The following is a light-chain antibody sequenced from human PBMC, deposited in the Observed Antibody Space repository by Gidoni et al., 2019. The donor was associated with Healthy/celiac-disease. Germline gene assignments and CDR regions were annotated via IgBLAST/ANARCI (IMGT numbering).Light chain of an antibody. J-gene: IGKJ1*01. CDR2: DAS. V-gene: IGKV3-11*01. CDR3: QQRSNWPGT. Sequence: EIVLTQSTATLSLSPGERATLSGRASQNVSSYLAWYQQKPGQAPRLLIDDASNRATGIPARFSGSGSGTDFTLTISSLEPEDFAVYYCQQRSNWPGTFGQGTKVEIK. CDR1: QNVSSY.